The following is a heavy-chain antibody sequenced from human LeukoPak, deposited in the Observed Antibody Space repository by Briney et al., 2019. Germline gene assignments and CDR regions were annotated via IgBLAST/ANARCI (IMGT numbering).Heavy chain of an antibody. V-gene: IGHV4-30-4*01. CDR3: ARGPWYDYVWGSYRYNAHYFDY. CDR2: ISHSGGT. D-gene: IGHD3-16*02. J-gene: IGHJ4*02. CDR1: GGSISSGDYY. Sequence: PSETLSLTCTVSGGSISSGDYYWSWIRQPPGKGLEWIAYISHSGGTYYNPSLKSRATISLDTSRNQFSLKLSSVTAADTAVYYCARGPWYDYVWGSYRYNAHYFDYWGQGTLVTVSS.